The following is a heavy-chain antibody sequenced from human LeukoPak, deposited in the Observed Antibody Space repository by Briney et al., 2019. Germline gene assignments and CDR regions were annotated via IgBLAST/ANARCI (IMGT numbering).Heavy chain of an antibody. D-gene: IGHD5-12*01. V-gene: IGHV1-2*02. CDR3: ARPLGRDGYNRYDY. CDR2: INPNSGGT. Sequence: ASVKVSCKASGYTFTGYYMHWVRQAPGQGLEWMGWINPNSGGTNYAQKFQGRVTMTSDTSISTAYMELNRLRSDDTAVYYCARPLGRDGYNRYDYWGQGTLVTVSS. CDR1: GYTFTGYY. J-gene: IGHJ4*02.